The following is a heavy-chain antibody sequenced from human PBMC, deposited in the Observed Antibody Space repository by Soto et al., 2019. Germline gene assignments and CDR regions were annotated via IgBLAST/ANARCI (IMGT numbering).Heavy chain of an antibody. J-gene: IGHJ3*02. CDR3: ARSVLNYYDSSGYYYVWNAFDI. V-gene: IGHV4-39*01. CDR1: GGSISSSSYY. CDR2: IYYSGST. Sequence: SSETLSLTCTVSGGSISSSSYYWGWIRQPPGKGLEWIGSIYYSGSTYYNPSLKSRVTISVDTSKNQFSLKLSSVTAADTAVYYCARSVLNYYDSSGYYYVWNAFDIWGQGTTVTV. D-gene: IGHD3-22*01.